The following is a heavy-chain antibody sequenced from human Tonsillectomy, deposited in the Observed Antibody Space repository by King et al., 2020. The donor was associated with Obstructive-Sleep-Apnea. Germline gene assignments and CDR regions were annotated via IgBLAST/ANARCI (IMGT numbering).Heavy chain of an antibody. V-gene: IGHV4-30-2*01. CDR1: GGSISNSPFS. Sequence: QLQESGSGLVKPSQTLSLTCVVSGGSISNSPFSWNWSRQPPGKGLEWIGNIYRSGITHYNPSLKSRITISVDTSQNQFSLKLGSVTAADTAVYYCARGWWFKEDDNERDGFDVWGQGTLVIVSS. CDR3: ARGWWFKEDDNERDGFDV. CDR2: IYRSGIT. D-gene: IGHD2-15*01. J-gene: IGHJ3*01.